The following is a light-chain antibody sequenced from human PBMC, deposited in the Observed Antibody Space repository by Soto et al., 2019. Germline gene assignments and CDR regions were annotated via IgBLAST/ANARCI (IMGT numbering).Light chain of an antibody. Sequence: QSVLTQPPSVSGAPGQRVTISCTGSSSNIGAGYDVHWYQQLPGTAPKLLIYGNSNRPSGVPDRFSGSKSGTSASLAITGLQAEDGADYYCQSYDSSLSAGVFGGGTQLTVL. V-gene: IGLV1-40*01. CDR3: QSYDSSLSAGV. J-gene: IGLJ2*01. CDR2: GNS. CDR1: SSNIGAGYD.